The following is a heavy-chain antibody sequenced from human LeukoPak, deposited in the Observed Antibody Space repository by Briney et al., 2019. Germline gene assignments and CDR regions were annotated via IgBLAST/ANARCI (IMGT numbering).Heavy chain of an antibody. J-gene: IGHJ4*02. CDR2: IWYDGSNK. V-gene: IGHV3-33*01. D-gene: IGHD3-10*01. CDR1: GFTFSSYG. Sequence: GRSLRLSCAASGFTFSSYGMHWVRQAPGKGLGWVAVIWYDGSNKYYADSVKGRFTISRDNSKNTLYLQMNSLRAEDTAVYYCARDRGVGTYYFDYWGQGTLVTVSS. CDR3: ARDRGVGTYYFDY.